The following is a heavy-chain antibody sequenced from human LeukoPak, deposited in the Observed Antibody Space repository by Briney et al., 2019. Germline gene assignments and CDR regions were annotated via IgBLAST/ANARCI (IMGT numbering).Heavy chain of an antibody. CDR3: ARDGLAVAGTWYFDY. J-gene: IGHJ4*02. CDR1: GYTFTSYY. D-gene: IGHD6-19*01. V-gene: IGHV1-46*01. Sequence: ASVKVSCKASGYTFTSYYMHWVRQAPGQGLEWMGIINPSGGSTSYAQKFQGRVTMTRDTSTSTVYMELSSLRSEDTAVYYCARDGLAVAGTWYFDYWGQGTLVTVSS. CDR2: INPSGGST.